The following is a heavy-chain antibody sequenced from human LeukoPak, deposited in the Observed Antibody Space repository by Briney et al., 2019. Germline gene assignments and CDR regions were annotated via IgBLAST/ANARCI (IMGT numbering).Heavy chain of an antibody. CDR3: ARRRGSSWYFGLEDNWFDP. Sequence: SETLSLTCAVYGGSFSGYYWSWIRQPPGKGLEWIGEINHSGSTNYNPSLKSRVTISVDTSKNQFSLKLSSVTAADTAVYYCARRRGSSWYFGLEDNWFDPWGQGTLVTVSS. D-gene: IGHD6-13*01. J-gene: IGHJ5*02. CDR2: INHSGST. CDR1: GGSFSGYY. V-gene: IGHV4-34*01.